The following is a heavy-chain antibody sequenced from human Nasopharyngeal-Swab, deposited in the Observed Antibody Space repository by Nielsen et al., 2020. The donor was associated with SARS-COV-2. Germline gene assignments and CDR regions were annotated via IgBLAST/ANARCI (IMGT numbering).Heavy chain of an antibody. CDR1: GFTFSNYW. CDR3: ARDGSRFLEWLLAYYFDY. V-gene: IGHV3-7*03. D-gene: IGHD3-3*01. Sequence: GESLKISCAASGFTFSNYWMSWVRQAPGKGLEWVANIKQDGSENYYVDSTRGRITISRDNAKNSLYLQMNSLRAEDTAVYYCARDGSRFLEWLLAYYFDYWGQGALVTVSS. J-gene: IGHJ4*02. CDR2: IKQDGSEN.